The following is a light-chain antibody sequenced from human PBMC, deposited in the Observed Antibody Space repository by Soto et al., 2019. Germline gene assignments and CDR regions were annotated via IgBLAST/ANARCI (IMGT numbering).Light chain of an antibody. Sequence: IVLTQSPGTLSLSPGERATLSCRASQSVSSYYLAWYQQKPGQAPRLLIYAASSRATGIPDRFSGSGSGTDFTLTISRLEPEDFAVYYCQQYGSSLWTFGQGTKVDIK. J-gene: IGKJ1*01. CDR2: AAS. V-gene: IGKV3-20*01. CDR3: QQYGSSLWT. CDR1: QSVSSYY.